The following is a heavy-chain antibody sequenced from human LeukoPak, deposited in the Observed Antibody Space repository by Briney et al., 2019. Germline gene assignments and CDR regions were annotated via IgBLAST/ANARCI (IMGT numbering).Heavy chain of an antibody. CDR2: IYHSGST. CDR3: ARAYSSWIDY. V-gene: IGHV4-39*07. J-gene: IGHJ4*02. Sequence: SETLSLTCTVSGGSISSSSYYWGWIRQPPGKGLEWIGEIYHSGSTNYNPSLKSRVTISVDKSKNQFSLKVSSVTAADTAVYYCARAYSSWIDYWGQGTLVTVSS. D-gene: IGHD6-6*01. CDR1: GGSISSSSYY.